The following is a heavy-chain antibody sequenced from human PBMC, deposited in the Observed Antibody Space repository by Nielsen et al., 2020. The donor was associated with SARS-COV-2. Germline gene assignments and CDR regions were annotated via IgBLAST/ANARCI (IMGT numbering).Heavy chain of an antibody. J-gene: IGHJ4*02. CDR1: GFTFSSYG. Sequence: GGSLRLSCAASGFTFSSYGMHWVRQAPGKGLEWVAVISYDGSNKYYADSVKGRFTISRDNSKNTLYLQMNSLRAEDTAVYYCAKAYLNYGGILDYWGQGTLVTVSS. CDR2: ISYDGSNK. CDR3: AKAYLNYGGILDY. V-gene: IGHV3-30*18. D-gene: IGHD4-23*01.